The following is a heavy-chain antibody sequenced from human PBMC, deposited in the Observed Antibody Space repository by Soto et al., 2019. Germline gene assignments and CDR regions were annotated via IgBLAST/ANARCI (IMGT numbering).Heavy chain of an antibody. V-gene: IGHV3-49*03. CDR1: GFTFDDYA. CDR3: TRELLSYYNGMDV. D-gene: IGHD3-10*01. J-gene: IGHJ6*02. CDR2: IRSKAYGATT. Sequence: GGSLRLSCTTSGFTFDDYAMSWFRQAPGKGLEWVGFIRSKAYGATTEYAASVKGRFTISRDDSKSIAYLQMNSLKTEDTAVYYCTRELLSYYNGMDVWGQGTKVTVSS.